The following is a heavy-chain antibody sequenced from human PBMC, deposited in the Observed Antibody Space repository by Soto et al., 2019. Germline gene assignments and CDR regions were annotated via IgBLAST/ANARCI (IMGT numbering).Heavy chain of an antibody. Sequence: GGSLRLSCAASGFNFNDYAMNWVRQAPGKGLEWLAYINYSGNTIYYADSVRGRFTISRDNSKTTLYLQMNSLRAEDTAVYYCAKEAFPGPVSGYFDYWGQGTLVTVSS. CDR1: GFNFNDYA. CDR2: INYSGNTI. J-gene: IGHJ4*02. D-gene: IGHD6-19*01. CDR3: AKEAFPGPVSGYFDY. V-gene: IGHV3-11*01.